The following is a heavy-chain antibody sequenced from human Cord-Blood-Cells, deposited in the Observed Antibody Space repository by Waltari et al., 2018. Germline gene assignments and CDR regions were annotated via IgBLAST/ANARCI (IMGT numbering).Heavy chain of an antibody. CDR1: GFTFSSYG. D-gene: IGHD6-13*01. CDR2: IWYDGSNK. V-gene: IGHV3-33*01. CDR3: AREGAAAGPIDY. Sequence: QVQLVESGGGVVQPGRSLSLSCAASGFTFSSYGMHWFRQAPGKGREWVAVIWYDGSNKYYADSVKGRFTISRDNSKNTLYLQMNSLRAEDTAVYYCAREGAAAGPIDYWGQGTLVTVSS. J-gene: IGHJ4*02.